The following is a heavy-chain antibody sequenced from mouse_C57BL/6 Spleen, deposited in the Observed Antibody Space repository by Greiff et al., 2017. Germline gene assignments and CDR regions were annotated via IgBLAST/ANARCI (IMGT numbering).Heavy chain of an antibody. Sequence: QVQLQQPGAELVRPGSSVKLSCKASGYTFTSYWMHWVKQRPIQGLEWIGNIDPSDSETHYNQKFKDKATLTVDKSSSTAYMQLSSRTSEDSAVYYCARREGYGNYLGYFDYWGQGTTLTVSS. CDR1: GYTFTSYW. J-gene: IGHJ2*01. D-gene: IGHD2-1*01. CDR3: ARREGYGNYLGYFDY. CDR2: IDPSDSET. V-gene: IGHV1-52*01.